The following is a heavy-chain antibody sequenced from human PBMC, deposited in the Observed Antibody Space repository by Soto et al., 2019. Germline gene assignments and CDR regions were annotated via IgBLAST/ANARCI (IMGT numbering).Heavy chain of an antibody. Sequence: PGGSLRLSCVASGFTFSTYAINWVRQAPGKGPEWVSVISGNGDITHYADSVMGRVTISRDNSKNTVYLQMNSLRVEDTAVYYCAKDPDDGTYTNLDYWGQGSLVTVSS. CDR3: AKDPDDGTYTNLDY. V-gene: IGHV3-23*01. CDR1: GFTFSTYA. J-gene: IGHJ4*02. D-gene: IGHD1-26*01. CDR2: ISGNGDIT.